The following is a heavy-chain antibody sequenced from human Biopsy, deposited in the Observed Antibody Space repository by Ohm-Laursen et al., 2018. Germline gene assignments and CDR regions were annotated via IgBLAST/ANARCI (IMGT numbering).Heavy chain of an antibody. Sequence: GASVKVSCKASGYTFINYGFSWVRQAPGQGLEWMGWINPYNGDTNYAQKLQGRVTMTTDTSTSTAYMEPRSLRSDDTAVYYCARDYQPTIITIHYYYYGMDVWGQGTTVTVSS. D-gene: IGHD2-2*01. J-gene: IGHJ6*02. V-gene: IGHV1-18*01. CDR1: GYTFINYG. CDR2: INPYNGDT. CDR3: ARDYQPTIITIHYYYYGMDV.